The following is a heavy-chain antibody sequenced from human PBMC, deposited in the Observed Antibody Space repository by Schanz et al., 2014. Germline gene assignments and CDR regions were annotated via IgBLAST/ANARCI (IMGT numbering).Heavy chain of an antibody. D-gene: IGHD6-19*01. CDR2: ISWNSGSV. J-gene: IGHJ4*02. CDR3: VGIHVAVAEAFY. Sequence: EVQLVESGGGLVQPGRSLRLSCAASGFTFDNYAMHWVRQAPGKGLGWVSSISWNSGSVAYADSVKGRFTISRDDAKNSLYLQMNSLRAEDTALYYCVGIHVAVAEAFYWGQGALVIVS. CDR1: GFTFDNYA. V-gene: IGHV3-9*01.